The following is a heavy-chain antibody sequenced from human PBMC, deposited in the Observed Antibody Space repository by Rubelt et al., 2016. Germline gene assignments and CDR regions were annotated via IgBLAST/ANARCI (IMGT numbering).Heavy chain of an antibody. D-gene: IGHD6-6*01. CDR3: ARDRIRIAARQGWYFDL. V-gene: IGHV1-18*01. J-gene: IGHJ2*01. CDR1: GYTFTSYG. CDR2: SSAYNGNT. Sequence: QVQLVQSGAEVKKPGASVKVSCKASGYTFTSYGISWVRQAPGQGLEWLGWSSAYNGNTNYAQKIQGRVTMTTDTSTSTAYMELRSLRSDDTAVYYCARDRIRIAARQGWYFDLWGRGTLVTVSS.